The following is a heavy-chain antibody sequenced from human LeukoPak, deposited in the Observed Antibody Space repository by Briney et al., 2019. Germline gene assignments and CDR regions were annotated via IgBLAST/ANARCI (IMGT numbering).Heavy chain of an antibody. D-gene: IGHD2/OR15-2a*01. J-gene: IGHJ6*02. CDR2: ISSSGDSL. CDR1: GFTFSDYC. V-gene: IGHV3-11*01. Sequence: GGSLRLSCAASGFTFSDYCMTWIRQAPGKGLEWVSFISSSGDSLYYADSVRGRFTISRDNAKNSLFLQMNSLRAEDTAVYYCAREVVIVPDYFYYGLDVWGQGTTVTVSS. CDR3: AREVVIVPDYFYYGLDV.